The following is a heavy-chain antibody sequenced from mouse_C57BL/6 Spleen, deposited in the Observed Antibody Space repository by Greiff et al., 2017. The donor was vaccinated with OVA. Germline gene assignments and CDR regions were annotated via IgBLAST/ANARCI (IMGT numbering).Heavy chain of an antibody. CDR1: GYTFTSYW. Sequence: QVQLQQPGAELVKPRASVKLSCKASGYTFTSYWMHWVKQRPGQGLEWIGMIHPNSGSTNYNEKFKSKATLTVDKSSSTAYMQLSSLTSEDSAVYYCARDGDDYDRDWGQGTTLTVSS. J-gene: IGHJ2*01. CDR2: IHPNSGST. CDR3: ARDGDDYDRD. V-gene: IGHV1-64*01. D-gene: IGHD2-4*01.